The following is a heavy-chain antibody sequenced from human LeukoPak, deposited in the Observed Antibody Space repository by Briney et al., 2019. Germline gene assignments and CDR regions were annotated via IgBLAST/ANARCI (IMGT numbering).Heavy chain of an antibody. V-gene: IGHV4-59*01. CDR3: ARLEYYYGSGSSTYYFDN. J-gene: IGHJ4*02. Sequence: PSETLSLTCTVSGGSISSYYWSWIRQPPGKGLEWVGYIYYSGTTNYNPSLKSRVTISLDTSKNQFSLKLISVTAADTAVYYCARLEYYYGSGSSTYYFDNWGQGTPVTVSS. D-gene: IGHD3-10*01. CDR2: IYYSGTT. CDR1: GGSISSYY.